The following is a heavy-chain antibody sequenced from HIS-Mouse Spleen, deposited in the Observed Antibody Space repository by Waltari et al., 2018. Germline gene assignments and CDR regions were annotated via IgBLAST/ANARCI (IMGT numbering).Heavy chain of an antibody. Sequence: QVQLQESGPGLVKPSETLSLTCTVSGGSISSSYRSWIRQPPGKGLEWIGYIYYSGSTNYNPSLKSRVTISVDTSKNQFSLKLSSVTAADTAVYYCARKRGGSWRFDYWGQGTLVTVSS. D-gene: IGHD2-15*01. V-gene: IGHV4-59*01. CDR3: ARKRGGSWRFDY. CDR1: GGSISSSY. J-gene: IGHJ4*02. CDR2: IYYSGST.